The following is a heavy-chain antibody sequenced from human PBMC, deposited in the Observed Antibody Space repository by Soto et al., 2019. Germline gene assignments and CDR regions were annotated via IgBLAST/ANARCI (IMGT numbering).Heavy chain of an antibody. CDR1: GGTFSSDS. D-gene: IGHD2-15*01. V-gene: IGHV1-69*12. Sequence: QVQLVQSGAEVKKPGSSVKVSCKASGGTFSSDSFSWVRQAPGQGLDWMGGIIPLFDTPIYAQKFQDRVTITADEATSTAYMQLSSLRSGDTAVYYCARSGGLDRDFNYWGQGSLVTVSS. CDR2: IIPLFDTP. J-gene: IGHJ4*02. CDR3: ARSGGLDRDFNY.